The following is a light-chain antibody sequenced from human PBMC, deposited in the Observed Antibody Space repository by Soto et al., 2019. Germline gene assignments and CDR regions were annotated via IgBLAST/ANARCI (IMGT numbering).Light chain of an antibody. CDR2: AAS. J-gene: IGKJ2*01. CDR3: QQSYSIPIFT. CDR1: QTISNY. V-gene: IGKV1-39*01. Sequence: DIQMTQSPSSLSSSVGDRVTITCRAGQTISNYLNWYQHKPGKAPKLLIYAASNLDRGVPARSSGSGSGTDFTLTISGLQPEDFATYFCQQSYSIPIFTFGQGTKVDSK.